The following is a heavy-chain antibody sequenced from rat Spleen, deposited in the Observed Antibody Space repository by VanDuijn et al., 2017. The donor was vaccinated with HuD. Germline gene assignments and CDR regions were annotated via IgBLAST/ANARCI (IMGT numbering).Heavy chain of an antibody. CDR3: AKETGYNSYFDY. Sequence: EVQLVESGGGLVQPGRSLKLSCAASGFTFSNYDMAWVRQAPTMGLEWVASITNASGRTYYPDSVKGRFTISRDTAQNTLYLQMNSLRSEDTATYYCAKETGYNSYFDYWGQGVMVTVSS. V-gene: IGHV5S23*01. CDR2: ITNASGRT. D-gene: IGHD1-4*01. CDR1: GFTFSNYD. J-gene: IGHJ2*01.